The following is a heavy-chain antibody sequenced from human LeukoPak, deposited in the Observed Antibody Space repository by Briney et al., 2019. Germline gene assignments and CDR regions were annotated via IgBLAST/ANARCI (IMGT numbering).Heavy chain of an antibody. J-gene: IGHJ1*01. CDR3: AKDYEGFGEF. CDR1: GFSFDVFT. V-gene: IGHV3-43*01. D-gene: IGHD3-10*01. CDR2: IEGSGIT. Sequence: PGGSLRLSCAVSGFSFDVFTVHWVRQAPGKGLEWVSLIEGSGITSYAGSVQGRFTISKDNTKNSVYLQMNSLRTEDTAFYYCAKDYEGFGEFWGQGTLVSVSS.